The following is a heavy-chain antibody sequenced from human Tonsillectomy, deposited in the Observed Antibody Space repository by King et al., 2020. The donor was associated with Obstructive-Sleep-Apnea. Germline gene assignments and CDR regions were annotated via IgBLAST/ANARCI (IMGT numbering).Heavy chain of an antibody. CDR3: ARGVRKVIVDY. V-gene: IGHV7-4-1*02. CDR2: IHPNTGNP. D-gene: IGHD3-10*01. J-gene: IGHJ4*02. CDR1: GYTFTSYA. Sequence: QLVQSGSELKKPGASVKISCEVSGYTFTSYAMNWVRQAPGQGLEWMGWIHPNTGNPTYAQGFTGRFVFSLDTSVSTAYLHINSLKADDTAVYYCARGVRKVIVDYWGQGTLVTVSS.